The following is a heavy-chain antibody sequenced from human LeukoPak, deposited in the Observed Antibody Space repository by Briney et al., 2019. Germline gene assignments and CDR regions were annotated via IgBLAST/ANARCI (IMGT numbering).Heavy chain of an antibody. CDR3: ATDYYDSLGY. Sequence: ASVKVSCKASGYTFTGYYMHWVRQAPGHPLEWIGWINRNSGGTNYAQKFQGTVTMSRDTSISTAYMELSRLRSADTAVYYCATDYYDSLGYWGQGTLVIVSS. CDR2: INRNSGGT. J-gene: IGHJ4*02. D-gene: IGHD3-22*01. V-gene: IGHV1-2*02. CDR1: GYTFTGYY.